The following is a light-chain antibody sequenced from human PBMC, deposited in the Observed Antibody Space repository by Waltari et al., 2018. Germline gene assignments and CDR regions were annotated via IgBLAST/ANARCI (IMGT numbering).Light chain of an antibody. V-gene: IGKV3-15*01. Sequence: EIVMTQSPATLSVSPGESAALSCRASQIVSTNLAWYQQKPGQAPRLLIYAASTRASGIPARFRCSGSGTVFTLTISSLQSEDFAVYYCQQYNTWPRSFGQGTRLDLK. CDR1: QIVSTN. J-gene: IGKJ2*03. CDR3: QQYNTWPRS. CDR2: AAS.